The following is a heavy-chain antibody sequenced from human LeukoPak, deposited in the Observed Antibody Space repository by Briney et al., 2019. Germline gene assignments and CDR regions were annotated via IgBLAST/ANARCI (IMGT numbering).Heavy chain of an antibody. CDR2: VSSDGNSK. CDR3: AKDGGRAAAGTVDS. CDR1: GSTFSNYA. V-gene: IGHV3-30*18. J-gene: IGHJ4*02. D-gene: IGHD6-13*01. Sequence: GGSLRLSCAASGSTFSNYAMHWVRQAPGKGLEWVAVVSSDGNSKYYADSMKGRFTISRDNSKNTLYLQINSLRADDTAVFHCAKDGGRAAAGTVDSWGQGALVTVSS.